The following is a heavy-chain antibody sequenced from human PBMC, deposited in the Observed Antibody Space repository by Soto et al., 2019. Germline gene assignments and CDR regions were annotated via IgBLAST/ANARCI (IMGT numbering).Heavy chain of an antibody. CDR1: GYTFTSYY. J-gene: IGHJ6*02. CDR2: INPSGGST. V-gene: IGHV1-46*01. CDR3: ARDARMTTVTDYYYYYYGMDV. Sequence: ASVKGCCKASGYTFTSYYMHGGRQAPGQGLEWMGIINPSGGSTSYAQKFQGRVTMTRDTSTSTVYMELSSLRSEDTAVYYCARDARMTTVTDYYYYYYGMDVWGQ. D-gene: IGHD4-4*01.